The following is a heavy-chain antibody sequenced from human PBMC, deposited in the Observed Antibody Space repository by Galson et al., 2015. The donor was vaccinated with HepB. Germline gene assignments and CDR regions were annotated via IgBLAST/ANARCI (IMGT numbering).Heavy chain of an antibody. Sequence: SETLSLTCTVSGDSMNGFYWSWIRQSPAKGLEWIGYIYFSGDTKYNFALESRVTIVVDTSKNQFSLTLSSVTVADTAIYYCARHGRGDRSKWYSALRYFDYWSRGNPVIVSS. J-gene: IGHJ4*02. CDR1: GDSMNGFY. D-gene: IGHD2/OR15-2a*01. CDR3: ARHGRGDRSKWYSALRYFDY. V-gene: IGHV4-59*08. CDR2: IYFSGDT.